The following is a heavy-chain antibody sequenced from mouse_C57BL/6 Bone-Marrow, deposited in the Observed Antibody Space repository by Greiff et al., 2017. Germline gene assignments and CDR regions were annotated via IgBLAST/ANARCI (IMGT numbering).Heavy chain of an antibody. CDR3: TTLRAMDY. V-gene: IGHV14-4*01. Sequence: VHVKQSGAELVRPGASVKLSCTASGFNIKDDYMHWVKQRPEQGLEWIGWIDPENGDTEYASKFQGKATITADTSSNTAYLQLSSLTSEDTAVYYCTTLRAMDYWGQGTSVTVSS. J-gene: IGHJ4*01. D-gene: IGHD1-1*01. CDR1: GFNIKDDY. CDR2: IDPENGDT.